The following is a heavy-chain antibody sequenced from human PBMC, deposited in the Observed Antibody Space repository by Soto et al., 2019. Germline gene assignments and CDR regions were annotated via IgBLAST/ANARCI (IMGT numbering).Heavy chain of an antibody. V-gene: IGHV4-34*02. J-gene: IGHJ3*02. D-gene: IGHD6-19*01. Sequence: QVQLQQWGAGLLKPSETLSLTCAVSGGSFNDYYWSWIRQPPGKGLEWIGEINHSGSTNYHPSLKSRVTISVVTSKNQFSLRLNSVTAADTAVFYCARLPVGNRGWSIVADIWGQGTVVTASS. CDR2: INHSGST. CDR3: ARLPVGNRGWSIVADI. CDR1: GGSFNDYY.